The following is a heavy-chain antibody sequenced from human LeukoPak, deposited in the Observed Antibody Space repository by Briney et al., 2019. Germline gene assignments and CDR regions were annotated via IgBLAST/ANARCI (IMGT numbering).Heavy chain of an antibody. CDR1: GITLSNYG. CDR2: ISGSCGGT. J-gene: IGHJ4*02. Sequence: PAGSLRLSCAVSGITLSNYGMSWVRQAPGTGLDWVASISGSCGGTNYADSVKGRFTISRDNPKNTLYLQMNSLRAEDTAVYFCAKRGVVIRVVLVGFHKEAYYFDSWGQGALVTVSS. D-gene: IGHD3-10*01. V-gene: IGHV3-23*01. CDR3: AKRGVVIRVVLVGFHKEAYYFDS.